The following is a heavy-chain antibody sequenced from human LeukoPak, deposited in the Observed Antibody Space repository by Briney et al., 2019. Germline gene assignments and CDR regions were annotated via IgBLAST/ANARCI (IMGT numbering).Heavy chain of an antibody. CDR1: GYSFTNYW. CDR3: ARRDGSGSYRFDY. Sequence: AESLKISRKGSGYSFTNYWIGWVRQMPGKGLEWMGIIYPGDSDTRYSPSFQGQVTISADKSISTAYLQWSSLKAADTAMYYCARRDGSGSYRFDYWGQGTLVTVSS. V-gene: IGHV5-51*01. J-gene: IGHJ4*02. D-gene: IGHD3-10*01. CDR2: IYPGDSDT.